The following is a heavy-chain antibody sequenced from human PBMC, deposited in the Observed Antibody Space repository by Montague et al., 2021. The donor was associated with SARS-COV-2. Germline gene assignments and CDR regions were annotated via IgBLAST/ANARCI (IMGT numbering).Heavy chain of an antibody. D-gene: IGHD3-9*01. V-gene: IGHV4-39*01. CDR3: ARLPTGFPNWFDT. CDR1: GASISLNSHS. Sequence: SETLSLTCTVSGASISLNSHSWGWLRQPPGRGLEWITTVHNTGNSYHNSSLQSRVTISRHTSQRQVSLRLNSMTTADTAVYYCARLPTGFPNWFDTWGQGILVTVSS. CDR2: VHNTGNS. J-gene: IGHJ5*02.